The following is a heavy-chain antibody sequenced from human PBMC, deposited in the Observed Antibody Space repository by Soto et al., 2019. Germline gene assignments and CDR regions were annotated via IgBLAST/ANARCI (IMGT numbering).Heavy chain of an antibody. CDR2: IYYSGST. CDR3: ARGGDDTLTGYHHVNDAFDI. V-gene: IGHV4-30-4*01. Sequence: QVQLQESGPGLVKPSQTLSLTCTVSGGSISSGDYYWSWIRQPPGKGLEWIGYIYYSGSTYYNPSLKSRVNITVDPTKNQFYLQLISVTAAATAVYYCARGGDDTLTGYHHVNDAFDIWGHGTMVTVAS. CDR1: GGSISSGDYY. J-gene: IGHJ3*02. D-gene: IGHD3-9*01.